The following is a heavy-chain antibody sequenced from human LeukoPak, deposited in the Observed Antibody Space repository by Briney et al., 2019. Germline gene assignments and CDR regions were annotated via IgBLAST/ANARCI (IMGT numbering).Heavy chain of an antibody. D-gene: IGHD3-3*01. Sequence: PGRSLRLSCAASEFTFSSYAMHWVRQAPGKGLEWVAVISYDGSNKYYADSVKGRFTISRDNSKNTLYLQMNSLRAEDTAVYYCARARDYDFWSGHFDYWGQGTLVTVSS. CDR2: ISYDGSNK. J-gene: IGHJ4*02. V-gene: IGHV3-30-3*01. CDR1: EFTFSSYA. CDR3: ARARDYDFWSGHFDY.